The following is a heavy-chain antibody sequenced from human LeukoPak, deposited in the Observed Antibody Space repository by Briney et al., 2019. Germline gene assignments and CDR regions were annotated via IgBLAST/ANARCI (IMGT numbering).Heavy chain of an antibody. Sequence: GGSLRLPCAASGFTFSNFAMSWVRQAPGKGLEWVSSINFRGGTTYYAESVKGRFTISRDNAESLVYLHMSSLRAEDTAMYYCAREGLSSGSLGDYWGQGILVTVSS. CDR2: INFRGGTT. CDR1: GFTFSNFA. V-gene: IGHV3-23*01. J-gene: IGHJ4*02. CDR3: AREGLSSGSLGDY. D-gene: IGHD6-19*01.